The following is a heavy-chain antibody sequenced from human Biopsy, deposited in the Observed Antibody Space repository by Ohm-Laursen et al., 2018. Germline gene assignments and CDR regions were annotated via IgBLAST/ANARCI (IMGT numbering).Heavy chain of an antibody. CDR1: GFTFDDSG. Sequence: SPRLSCAASGFTFDDSGMHWVRQAPGKGLEWVSSISWNGGSSGYADSVKGRFTISRDNARKSLYLQMNSLRPEDTALYYCAKDISIGGFAISYYYGMDVWGQGTTVTVSS. D-gene: IGHD2-21*01. J-gene: IGHJ6*02. CDR2: ISWNGGSS. CDR3: AKDISIGGFAISYYYGMDV. V-gene: IGHV3-9*01.